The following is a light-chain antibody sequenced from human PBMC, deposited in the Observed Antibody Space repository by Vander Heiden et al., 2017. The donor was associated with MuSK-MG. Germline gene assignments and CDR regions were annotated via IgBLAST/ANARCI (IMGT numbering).Light chain of an antibody. Sequence: EIVLTQSPATLSLPPGERAIPSCRASEDVNNGYLAWYQKKPGQAPRILIYGASSRATGIPDRFSGSGSGTDFTLTISRLKPEDFAVYYCQKDDDSPWTFGLGTKVAIK. CDR1: EDVNNGY. V-gene: IGKV3-20*01. CDR2: GAS. CDR3: QKDDDSPWT. J-gene: IGKJ1*01.